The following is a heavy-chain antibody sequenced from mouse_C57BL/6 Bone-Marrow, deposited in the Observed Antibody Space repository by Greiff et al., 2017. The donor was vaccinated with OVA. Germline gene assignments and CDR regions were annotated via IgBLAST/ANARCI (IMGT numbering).Heavy chain of an antibody. Sequence: QVQLQQSGAELVMPGASVKLSCKASGYTFTSYWMHWVKQRPGQGLEWIGKIDPNDSYTNYNQKFKGKSTLTVDKSSSTAYMQLSSLTSEDSAVDYGARYDYDGACFAYEGQGKGVTVTA. J-gene: IGHJ3*01. CDR1: GYTFTSYW. V-gene: IGHV1-69*01. D-gene: IGHD2-4*01. CDR3: ARYDYDGACFAY. CDR2: IDPNDSYT.